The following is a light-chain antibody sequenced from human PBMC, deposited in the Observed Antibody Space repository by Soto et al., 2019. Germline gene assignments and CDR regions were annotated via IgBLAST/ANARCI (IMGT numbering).Light chain of an antibody. Sequence: EIVLTHSPATLSLSPLERASLXWKTSQSVSSYLAWYQQKPGQAPRLLIYDASNRATGIPARFSGSGSGTDFTLTISSLEPEDFAVYYCQLRSNWPQWTFGQGTRWIS. CDR1: QSVSSY. CDR2: DAS. V-gene: IGKV3-11*01. CDR3: QLRSNWPQWT. J-gene: IGKJ1*01.